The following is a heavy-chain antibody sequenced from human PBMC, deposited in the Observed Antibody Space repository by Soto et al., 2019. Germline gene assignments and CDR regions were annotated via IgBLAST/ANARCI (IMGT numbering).Heavy chain of an antibody. CDR3: ARVLLVSVALYNIDY. CDR1: GGSISNSDYY. CDR2: IYYSGST. J-gene: IGHJ4*02. Sequence: SLTCTVSGGSISNSDYYWSWVRQPPGKGLEWIGYIYYSGSTYYNPSLKSRVTISLDTSKNQFSLKLSSVTAADTAVYYCARVLLVSVALYNIDYWGQGTLVTVSS. V-gene: IGHV4-30-4*01. D-gene: IGHD2-2*01.